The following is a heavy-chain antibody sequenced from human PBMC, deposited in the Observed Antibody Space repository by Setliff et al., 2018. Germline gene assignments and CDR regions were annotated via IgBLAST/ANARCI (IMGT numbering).Heavy chain of an antibody. Sequence: LSLTCAVSGYSISSGYYWGWIRQPPGKGLEWIGSIYHSGSTYYNPSLKSRVTISVDTSKNQFSLKLSSVTAADTAVYYCASSRGQLRYSYGPNWFDPWGQGTLVTVPQ. CDR2: IYHSGST. CDR3: ASSRGQLRYSYGPNWFDP. CDR1: GYSISSGYY. V-gene: IGHV4-38-2*01. J-gene: IGHJ5*02. D-gene: IGHD5-18*01.